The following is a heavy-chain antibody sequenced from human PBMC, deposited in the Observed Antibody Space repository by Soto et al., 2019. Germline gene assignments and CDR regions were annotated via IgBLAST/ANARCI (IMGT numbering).Heavy chain of an antibody. D-gene: IGHD3-16*01. V-gene: IGHV3-64*01. CDR2: ITGSGGST. CDR1: GFTFSPYT. CDR3: ARERGGYFLDS. Sequence: EVQLVESGGGLVQPGGSLRLSCAASGFTFSPYTMHWVRQAPGKGLEFVSSITGSGGSTYYANSVKGRFTISRDNSKNMVYLQMGSLRGEDMAVYYCARERGGYFLDSWGQGTPVTVSS. J-gene: IGHJ4*02.